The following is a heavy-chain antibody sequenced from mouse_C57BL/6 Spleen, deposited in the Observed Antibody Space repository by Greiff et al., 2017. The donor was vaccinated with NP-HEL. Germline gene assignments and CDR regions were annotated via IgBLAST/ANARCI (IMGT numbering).Heavy chain of an antibody. J-gene: IGHJ3*01. D-gene: IGHD2-5*01. CDR1: GYTFTDYA. V-gene: IGHV1-67*01. CDR2: ISTYYGDA. CDR3: YSNLAWFAY. Sequence: QVQLKQSGPELVRPGVSVKISCKGSGYTFTDYAMHWVKQSHAKSLEWIGVISTYYGDASYNQKFKDKATMTVDKSSSTAYMELARLTSEDSAVLGKYSNLAWFAYWGQGTLVTVSA.